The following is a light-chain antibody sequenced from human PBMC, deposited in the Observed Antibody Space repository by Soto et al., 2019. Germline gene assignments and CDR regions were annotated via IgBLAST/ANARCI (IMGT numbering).Light chain of an antibody. CDR1: QYISNN. J-gene: IGKJ5*01. V-gene: IGKV3-15*01. Sequence: EIAMTQSPATLSVSLGERATLSCRASQYISNNLAWYQQRPGQAPSLLIYGASTRATGVPARFSGSGSGTDFLLSIIGLQSEDSAVYYCQQYNHWSSITFGQGTRLEIK. CDR2: GAS. CDR3: QQYNHWSSIT.